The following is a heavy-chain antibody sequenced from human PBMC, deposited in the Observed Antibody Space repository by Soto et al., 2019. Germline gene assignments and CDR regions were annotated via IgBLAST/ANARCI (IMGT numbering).Heavy chain of an antibody. CDR1: GFTFSRFS. V-gene: IGHV3-30-3*01. D-gene: IGHD3-10*02. J-gene: IGHJ6*02. CDR2: ISYDGNNK. CDR3: ARDHGMFLSYYYYGMDV. Sequence: LRLSCAASGFTFSRFSMHWVRQAPGKGLAWVAVISYDGNNKHFAESVKGRFSISRDDSKNTVYLEMNNLRGDDSAVYYCARDHGMFLSYYYYGMDVWGQGTTVTVSS.